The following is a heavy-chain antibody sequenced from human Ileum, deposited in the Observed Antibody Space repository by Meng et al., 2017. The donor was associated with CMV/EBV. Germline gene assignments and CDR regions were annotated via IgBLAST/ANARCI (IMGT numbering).Heavy chain of an antibody. V-gene: IGHV1-2*02. Sequence: ASVKVSCKASGYMFIGQYIHWVRQAPGQGLEWMGWINPDSGGTNYAQRFQGRVTMTRDTSISTAYMELTGLNSDDPAVYYCSSANIAYVYGNTGFDPWGQGTLVTVSS. D-gene: IGHD2/OR15-2a*01. J-gene: IGHJ5*02. CDR3: SSANIAYVYGNTGFDP. CDR2: INPDSGGT. CDR1: GYMFIGQY.